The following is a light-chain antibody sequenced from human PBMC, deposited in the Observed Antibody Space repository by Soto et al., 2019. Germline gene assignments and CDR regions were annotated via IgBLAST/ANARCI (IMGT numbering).Light chain of an antibody. Sequence: QSVLTQPPSASGTPGQGVTISCSGSSSNIGSNTVNWYQQLPGTAPKLLIYSNYQRPSGVPDRFSGSKSGTSASLAISGLQSEDEADYDCAAWDDSLNGPVFGGGTKLTVL. V-gene: IGLV1-44*01. CDR3: AAWDDSLNGPV. CDR1: SSNIGSNT. CDR2: SNY. J-gene: IGLJ2*01.